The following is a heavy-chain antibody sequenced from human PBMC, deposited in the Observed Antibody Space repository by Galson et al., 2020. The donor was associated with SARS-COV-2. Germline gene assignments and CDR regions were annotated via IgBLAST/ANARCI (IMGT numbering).Heavy chain of an antibody. D-gene: IGHD2-2*01. CDR1: GFTFSSHA. Sequence: WGSLRLSCAASGFTFSSHAMSWVRQAPGKGLEWVSNIRSTSSYTYYADSVKGRFIVSRDNSKNTLYLQMNSLRAEDTAVYYCAKDFCSGSSCYGHLFDSWGQGTLVTVSS. V-gene: IGHV3-23*01. CDR3: AKDFCSGSSCYGHLFDS. J-gene: IGHJ4*02. CDR2: IRSTSSYT.